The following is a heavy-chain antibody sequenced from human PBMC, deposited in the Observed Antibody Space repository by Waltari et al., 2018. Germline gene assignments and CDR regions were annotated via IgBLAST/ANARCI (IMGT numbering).Heavy chain of an antibody. CDR1: GFTVRSNY. CDR3: AKSITMVRGVFYYFDY. CDR2: IFGGGTT. J-gene: IGHJ4*02. Sequence: EVQLVQSGGGLVQPGGCLRLSCAASGFTVRSNYMCWVRQAPGKGLEWISVIFGGGTTYYADSVKGRFTISTHNYKNTLFLQMNSLRPEDTAVYYCAKSITMVRGVFYYFDYWGQGTLVTVSS. V-gene: IGHV3-53*04. D-gene: IGHD3-10*01.